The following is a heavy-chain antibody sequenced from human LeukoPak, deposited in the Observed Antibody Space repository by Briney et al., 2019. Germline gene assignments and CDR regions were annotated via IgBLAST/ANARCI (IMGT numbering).Heavy chain of an antibody. Sequence: PSETLSLTCTVSGYSISSGYYWGWIRQPPGKGLEWTGSIDHSGSTYYNPSLKSRITISVDTSKNQFSLKLTSVTAADTAVYYCARGVNSGYFDYCGQGTLVTVSS. D-gene: IGHD1-26*01. V-gene: IGHV4-38-2*02. CDR2: IDHSGST. CDR3: ARGVNSGYFDY. J-gene: IGHJ4*02. CDR1: GYSISSGYY.